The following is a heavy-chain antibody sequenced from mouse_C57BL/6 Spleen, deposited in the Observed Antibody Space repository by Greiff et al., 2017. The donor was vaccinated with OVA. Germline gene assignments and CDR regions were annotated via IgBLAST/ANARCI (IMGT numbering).Heavy chain of an antibody. Sequence: QVQLQQPGAELVKPGASVKMSCKASGYTSTSYWITWVKQRPGQGLEWIGDIYPGSGSTNYNEKFKSKATLTVDTSSSTAYMQLSSLTSEDSAVYYCARRGGRDYGSSGYWGQGTTLTVSS. D-gene: IGHD1-1*01. CDR3: ARRGGRDYGSSGY. CDR1: GYTSTSYW. V-gene: IGHV1-55*01. J-gene: IGHJ2*01. CDR2: IYPGSGST.